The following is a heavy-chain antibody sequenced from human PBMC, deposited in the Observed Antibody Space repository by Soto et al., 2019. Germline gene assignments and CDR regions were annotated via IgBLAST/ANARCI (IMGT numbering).Heavy chain of an antibody. CDR3: AKDGAVLRFLDGGPLHL. J-gene: IGHJ1*01. V-gene: IGHV3-23*01. CDR1: GFTFSTYA. Sequence: PGGSLRLSCAASGFTFSTYAMSWVRQAPGKGLEWVSTITGRGANTYYADSVKGRFTISRDNSRNTLYLQMNSLRGEDAAVYYCAKDGAVLRFLDGGPLHLWGQGTLVTVSS. D-gene: IGHD3-3*01. CDR2: ITGRGANT.